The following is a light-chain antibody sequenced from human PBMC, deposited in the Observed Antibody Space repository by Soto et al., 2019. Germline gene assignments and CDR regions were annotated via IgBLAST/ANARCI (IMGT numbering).Light chain of an antibody. V-gene: IGKV1-5*03. CDR2: KAS. Sequence: DIQMTQSPSTLSASVGDRVTIICRARESIGYWLAWYQQKPGKAPKLLIYKASSLKSGVPSWFTGIGFGTEFTLTISSLQPDDFATYYCQQYYSYPWTFGQGTRVEIK. CDR1: ESIGYW. CDR3: QQYYSYPWT. J-gene: IGKJ1*01.